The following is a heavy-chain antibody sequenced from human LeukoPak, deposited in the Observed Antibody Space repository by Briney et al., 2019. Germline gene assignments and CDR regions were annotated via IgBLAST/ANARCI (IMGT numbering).Heavy chain of an antibody. CDR2: MYNSGST. CDR1: GGSISGSY. Sequence: SETLSLTCTVSGGSISGSYWGWISQPPGKGLEWIAYMYNSGSTNYNPSLKSRVTISIDTSKNQFSLKLSSLTAADTAIYYCARGIESYGDYGYRGQGILVTVSS. J-gene: IGHJ4*02. CDR3: ARGIESYGDYGY. D-gene: IGHD4-17*01. V-gene: IGHV4-59*01.